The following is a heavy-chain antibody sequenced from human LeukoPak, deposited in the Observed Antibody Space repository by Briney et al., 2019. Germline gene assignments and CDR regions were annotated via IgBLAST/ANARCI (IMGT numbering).Heavy chain of an antibody. CDR2: IYPGDSDT. Sequence: GLPLKISCKGSGYSFTSYLIGWVRQLPAKGLEWMGIIYPGDSDTRYSPPFQGQLTISADKSISTAYLQWSSLKASDTAMYYCGRHKMSRGGGDGPFQHWGQGILVTVS. D-gene: IGHD4-17*01. CDR3: GRHKMSRGGGDGPFQH. V-gene: IGHV5-51*01. CDR1: GYSFTSYL. J-gene: IGHJ1*01.